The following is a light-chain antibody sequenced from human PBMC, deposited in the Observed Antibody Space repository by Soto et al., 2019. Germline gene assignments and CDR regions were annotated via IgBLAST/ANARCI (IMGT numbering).Light chain of an antibody. CDR1: QSVSSY. CDR2: DAS. J-gene: IGKJ5*01. CDR3: QCYSSSPLLT. Sequence: EIVLTQSPATLSLSPGERATLSCRASQSVSSYLAWYQQKPGQAPRLLIYDASNRATGIPARFSGSGSGTDFTPTISSLEPEDFAVYYCQCYSSSPLLTFGQGTRLEIK. V-gene: IGKV3-11*01.